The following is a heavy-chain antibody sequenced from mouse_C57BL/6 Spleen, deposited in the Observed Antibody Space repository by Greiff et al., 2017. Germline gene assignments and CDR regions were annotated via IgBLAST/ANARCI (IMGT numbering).Heavy chain of an antibody. CDR3: ARFAGGYAMDY. Sequence: QVQLKQPGAELVMPGASVKLSCKASGYTFTSYWMHWVQQRPGQGLEWIGEIDPSDSYTNYNQKFKGKSTLTVDKSSSTAYMQLSSLTSEDSAVYYCARFAGGYAMDYWGQGTSVTVAS. V-gene: IGHV1-69*01. CDR1: GYTFTSYW. CDR2: IDPSDSYT. J-gene: IGHJ4*01.